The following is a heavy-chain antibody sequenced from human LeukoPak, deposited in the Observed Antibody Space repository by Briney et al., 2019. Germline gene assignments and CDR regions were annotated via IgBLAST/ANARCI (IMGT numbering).Heavy chain of an antibody. D-gene: IGHD3-3*01. J-gene: IGHJ4*02. Sequence: GGSLRLSCAASGFTFSGYAMSWVRQAPGKGLEWVSAISGSGGSTYYADSVKGRFTISRDNSKNTLYLQMNSLRAEDTAVYYCAKSRSGYFSAAPYWGQGTLVTVSS. V-gene: IGHV3-23*01. CDR2: ISGSGGST. CDR3: AKSRSGYFSAAPY. CDR1: GFTFSGYA.